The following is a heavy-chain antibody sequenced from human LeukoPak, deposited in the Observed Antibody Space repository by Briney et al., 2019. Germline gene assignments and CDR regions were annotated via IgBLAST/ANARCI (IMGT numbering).Heavy chain of an antibody. Sequence: PGGSLRLSCAASGFTFSSYSMNWVRQAPGKGLEWVSSISSSSSYIYYPDSVKGRFTISRDHAKKPLYLQMNLLEAEDTPVYYXXXXXXXXXXLHLYYFDYWGQGTLVTVSS. CDR1: GFTFSSYS. CDR3: XXXXXXXXXLHLYYFDY. CDR2: ISSSSSYI. J-gene: IGHJ4*02. V-gene: IGHV3-21*01.